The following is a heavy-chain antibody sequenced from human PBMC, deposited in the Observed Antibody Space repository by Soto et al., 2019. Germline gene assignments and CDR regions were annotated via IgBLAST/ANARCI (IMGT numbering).Heavy chain of an antibody. CDR3: ARVWGCSRTSCNQGPNWFDP. CDR1: GYTFTSYG. CDR2: ISPYNGNT. V-gene: IGHV1-18*01. D-gene: IGHD2-2*01. J-gene: IGHJ5*02. Sequence: ASVKVSCKASGYTFTSYGISWVRQAPGQGLEWIGWISPYNGNTNYAQKLQGRVTMTTDTSTSTAYMDLMGLRSDDTAVYYCARVWGCSRTSCNQGPNWFDPWGQGTLVTVSS.